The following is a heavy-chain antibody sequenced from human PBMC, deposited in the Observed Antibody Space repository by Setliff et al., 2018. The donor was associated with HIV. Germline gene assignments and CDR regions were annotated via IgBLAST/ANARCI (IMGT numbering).Heavy chain of an antibody. Sequence: SETLSLTCSVSGGSISSRSYYWGWIRQPPGKGLEWIGTISYSGNTYYRPSLKSRVTISVGTSKNQFSLRLNSVTAADTAVYYCARQSGYTRGWDIFGVVAGSFDIWGLGTMVT. CDR2: ISYSGNT. V-gene: IGHV4-39*01. D-gene: IGHD3-3*01. CDR3: ARQSGYTRGWDIFGVVAGSFDI. J-gene: IGHJ3*02. CDR1: GGSISSRSYY.